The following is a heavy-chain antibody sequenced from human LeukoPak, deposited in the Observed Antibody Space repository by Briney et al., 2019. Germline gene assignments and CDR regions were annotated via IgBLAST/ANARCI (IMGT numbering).Heavy chain of an antibody. CDR3: ARLSSWAKFDY. Sequence: SETLSLTCIVSLGSISSSSYYWGWIPQPPGKGLEWIGSIYYSGSTYYNPSLKSRVTISVDTSKNQFSLKLSSVTAADTAVYYCARLSSWAKFDYWGQGTLVTVSS. CDR1: LGSISSSSYY. V-gene: IGHV4-39*01. D-gene: IGHD6-13*01. J-gene: IGHJ4*02. CDR2: IYYSGST.